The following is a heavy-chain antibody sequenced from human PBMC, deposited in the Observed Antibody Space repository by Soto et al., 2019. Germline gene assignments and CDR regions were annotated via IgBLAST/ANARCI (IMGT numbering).Heavy chain of an antibody. J-gene: IGHJ6*02. CDR2: IYPGDSDT. V-gene: IGHV5-51*01. CDR3: ARDLRKRGESYVRNMDV. Sequence: LGESMKISRQGSGYTPSTWHNFTSYWIAWVRQMPGEGLEWMGIIYPGDSDTRYSPSFQGQVTISADKSINTVYLQWSSLKASDTAVYYCARDLRKRGESYVRNMDVWGQGTTVTVSS. CDR1: GYTPSTWHNFTSYW. D-gene: IGHD7-27*01.